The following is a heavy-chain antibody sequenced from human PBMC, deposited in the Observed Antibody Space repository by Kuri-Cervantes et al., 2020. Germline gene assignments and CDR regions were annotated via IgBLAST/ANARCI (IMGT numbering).Heavy chain of an antibody. Sequence: SETLSLTCTVSGGSISSGDYYWSWIRQPPGKGLEWIGYIYYSGSTNYNPSLKSRVTISVDTSKNQFSLKLSSVTAADTAVYYCARGEGAAAGTSYWGQGTLVTVSS. CDR2: IYYSGST. J-gene: IGHJ4*02. D-gene: IGHD6-13*01. CDR3: ARGEGAAAGTSY. V-gene: IGHV4-61*08. CDR1: GGSISSGDYY.